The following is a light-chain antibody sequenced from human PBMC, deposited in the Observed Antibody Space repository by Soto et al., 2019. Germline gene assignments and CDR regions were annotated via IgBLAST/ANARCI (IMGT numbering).Light chain of an antibody. CDR3: AAWDHSLKGHF. CDR2: TTN. CDR1: SSNIGTSS. V-gene: IGLV1-44*01. J-gene: IGLJ1*01. Sequence: QSVLTQPHSASGTPGQRVTISCSGSSSNIGTSSVHWFQQLPGTAPKLLISTTNQRPTGVPERFSDSKSGTSASLAISGLQSPDEADYDCAAWDHSLKGHFFGTGTKLTVL.